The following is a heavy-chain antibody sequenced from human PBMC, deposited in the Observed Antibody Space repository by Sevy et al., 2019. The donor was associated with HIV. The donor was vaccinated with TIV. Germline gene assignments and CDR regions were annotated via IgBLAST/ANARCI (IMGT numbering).Heavy chain of an antibody. J-gene: IGHJ3*02. CDR3: ASLSGYYYDSSRYYNTDAFDI. D-gene: IGHD3-22*01. Sequence: ASVKVSCKASGYTFTDYFMHWVRQAPGQGLEWMGWINPNSGGTNYAQRFRGRVTMTRDTSISTAYMGLSRRRSDDTAVYYCASLSGYYYDSSRYYNTDAFDIWGQGTMVTVSS. V-gene: IGHV1-2*02. CDR2: INPNSGGT. CDR1: GYTFTDYF.